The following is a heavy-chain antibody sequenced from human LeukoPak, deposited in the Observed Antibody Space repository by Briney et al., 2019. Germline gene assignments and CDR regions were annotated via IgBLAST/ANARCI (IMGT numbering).Heavy chain of an antibody. CDR3: ASRPYYDFWSAHIYRGAY. CDR2: IYYSGST. Sequence: SETLSLTCTDSGGSISSSSYYWGWIRQPPGKGLESIGSIYYSGSTYYNPSLKSRVTISVDTSKNQFSLKLSSVTAADTAVYYCASRPYYDFWSAHIYRGAYWGQSTLVIVSS. CDR1: GGSISSSSYY. J-gene: IGHJ4*02. V-gene: IGHV4-39*01. D-gene: IGHD3-3*01.